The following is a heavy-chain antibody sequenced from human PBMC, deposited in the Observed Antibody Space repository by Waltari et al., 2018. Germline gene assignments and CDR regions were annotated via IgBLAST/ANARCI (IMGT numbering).Heavy chain of an antibody. CDR2: INHSGST. V-gene: IGHV4-34*01. CDR1: GGSFSGYY. CDR3: ARDNRYQLLPFRWFDP. Sequence: QVQLQQWGAGLLKPSETLSLTCAVYGGSFSGYYWSWIRQPPGKGLEWIGEINHSGSTNYNPSLKSRVTISGDTSKNQFSLKLSSGTAADTAVYYCARDNRYQLLPFRWFDPWGQGTLVTVSS. D-gene: IGHD2-2*01. J-gene: IGHJ5*02.